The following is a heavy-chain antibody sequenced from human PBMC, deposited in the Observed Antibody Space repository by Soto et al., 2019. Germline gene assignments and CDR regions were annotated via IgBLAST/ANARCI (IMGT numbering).Heavy chain of an antibody. Sequence: SVKVSCKASGGTFSSYAISWVRQAPGQGLEWMGGIIPIFGTANYAQKFQGRVTITADESTSTAYTELSSLRSEDTAVYYCASRTAMAAYYFDYWGQGTLVTVSS. D-gene: IGHD5-18*01. CDR1: GGTFSSYA. CDR3: ASRTAMAAYYFDY. J-gene: IGHJ4*02. V-gene: IGHV1-69*13. CDR2: IIPIFGTA.